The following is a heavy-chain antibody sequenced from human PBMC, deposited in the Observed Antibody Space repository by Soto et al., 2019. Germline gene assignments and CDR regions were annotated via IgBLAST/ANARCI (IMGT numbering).Heavy chain of an antibody. CDR1: GGSISSSSYY. D-gene: IGHD5-18*01. CDR3: ARHQIQLWLSPPDY. CDR2: IYYSGST. V-gene: IGHV4-39*01. Sequence: SETLSLTCTVSGGSISSSSYYWGCIRQPPGKGLEWIGSIYYSGSTYYNPSLKSRVTISVDTSKNQFSLKLSSVTAADTAVYYCARHQIQLWLSPPDYWGQGTLVTVSS. J-gene: IGHJ4*02.